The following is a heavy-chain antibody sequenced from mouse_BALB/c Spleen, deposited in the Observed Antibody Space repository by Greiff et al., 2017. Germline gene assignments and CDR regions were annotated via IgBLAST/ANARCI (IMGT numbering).Heavy chain of an antibody. CDR1: GFAFSSYD. D-gene: IGHD1-1*01. Sequence: DVKLVESGGGLVKPGGSLKLSCAASGFAFSSYDMSWVRQTPEKRLEWVAYISSGGGSTYYPDTVKGRFTISRDNAKNTLYLQMSSLKSEDTAMYYCARHDLLLRYPSFDYWGQGTTLTVSS. CDR2: ISSGGGST. V-gene: IGHV5-12-1*01. CDR3: ARHDLLLRYPSFDY. J-gene: IGHJ2*01.